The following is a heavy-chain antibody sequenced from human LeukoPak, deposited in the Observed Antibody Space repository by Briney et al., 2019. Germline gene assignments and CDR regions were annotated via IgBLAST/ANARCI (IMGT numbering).Heavy chain of an antibody. Sequence: GESLKISCKGSGYSFTSYWIGWVRQMPGKGLEWMGIIYPGDSGTRYSPSFQGQVTISADKSISTAYLQWSSLKASDTAMYYCASKNYYDSSGYYYDAFDIWGQGTMVTVSS. D-gene: IGHD3-22*01. V-gene: IGHV5-51*01. CDR3: ASKNYYDSSGYYYDAFDI. CDR2: IYPGDSGT. CDR1: GYSFTSYW. J-gene: IGHJ3*02.